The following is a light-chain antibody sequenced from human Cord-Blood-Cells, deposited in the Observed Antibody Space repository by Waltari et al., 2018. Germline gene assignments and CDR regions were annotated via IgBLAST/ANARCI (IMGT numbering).Light chain of an antibody. V-gene: IGLV2-14*01. Sequence: QSALTQPASVSGSAGQATTISCTGTSSDVGGYNYVPWYQQHPGKAPTLMIYDVSNRPSGVSNRFSGSKSGNTASLTISGLQAEDEADYYCSSYTSSSTYVVFGGGTKLTVL. CDR2: DVS. CDR1: SSDVGGYNY. J-gene: IGLJ2*01. CDR3: SSYTSSSTYVV.